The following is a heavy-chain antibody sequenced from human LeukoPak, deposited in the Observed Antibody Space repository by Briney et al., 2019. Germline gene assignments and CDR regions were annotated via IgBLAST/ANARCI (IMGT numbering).Heavy chain of an antibody. CDR3: ARGTVAAPFDY. CDR2: IYHSGST. J-gene: IGHJ4*02. D-gene: IGHD6-19*01. V-gene: IGHV4-30-2*01. Sequence: PSQTLSLTCTVSGGSISSGGYSWSWIRQPPGKGLEWIGYIYHSGSTYYNPSLKSRVTISVDRSKNQFSLKLSSVTAADTAVYYCARGTVAAPFDYWGQGTLVTVSS. CDR1: GGSISSGGYS.